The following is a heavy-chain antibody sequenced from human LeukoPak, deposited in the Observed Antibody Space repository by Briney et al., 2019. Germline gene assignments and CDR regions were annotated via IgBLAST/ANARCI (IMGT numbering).Heavy chain of an antibody. CDR1: GYTFTNYY. D-gene: IGHD2-21*01. CDR2: INPSGGST. J-gene: IGHJ4*02. Sequence: ASVKVSCKASGYTFTNYYMHWVGQAPGQGLEWMGIINPSGGSTSYAQQFQGRVTMTRDTSTSTVYMELSSLRSEDTAIYYCARGGRLVQYYFDYWGQGTLVTVSS. CDR3: ARGGRLVQYYFDY. V-gene: IGHV1-46*01.